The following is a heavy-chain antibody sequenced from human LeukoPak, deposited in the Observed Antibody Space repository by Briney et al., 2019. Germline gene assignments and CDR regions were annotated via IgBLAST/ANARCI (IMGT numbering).Heavy chain of an antibody. Sequence: ASVKVSCKASGYTFTGYYMHWVRQAPGQGLEWMGWINPNSGGTNYAQKFQGRVTMTRDTSISTAYMELSRLRSDDTAVYYCARGSWGRYCSGGSCPTSYWGQGTLVTVSS. CDR1: GYTFTGYY. D-gene: IGHD2-15*01. CDR2: INPNSGGT. V-gene: IGHV1-2*02. J-gene: IGHJ4*02. CDR3: ARGSWGRYCSGGSCPTSY.